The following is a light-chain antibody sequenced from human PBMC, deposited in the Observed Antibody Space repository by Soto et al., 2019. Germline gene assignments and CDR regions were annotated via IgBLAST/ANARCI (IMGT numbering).Light chain of an antibody. CDR1: SSDVGSYNL. V-gene: IGLV2-23*01. CDR3: CSYAGSRYV. Sequence: QSVLTQPASVSGSPGQSITISCTGTSSDVGSYNLVSWYQQHPGKAPKLMIYEGSKRPSGVSNRFSGSKSGNTASLTISGLQAEDEADYCCCSYAGSRYVFGTGTKLTVL. CDR2: EGS. J-gene: IGLJ1*01.